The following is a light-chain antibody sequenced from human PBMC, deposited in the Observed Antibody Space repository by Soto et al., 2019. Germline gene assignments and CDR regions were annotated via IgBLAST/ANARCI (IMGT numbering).Light chain of an antibody. V-gene: IGKV2-28*01. CDR1: QSLLLSSGNNY. Sequence: DIVLTQSPLSLHVTPGESASISCKASQSLLLSSGNNYLDWYLQKPGQSPQLLIYLGSTRASGVPDRCSGSGSGTDFTLKISTVEAEDVGVYYCAQALQTVTFGGGTKVESK. CDR2: LGS. CDR3: AQALQTVT. J-gene: IGKJ4*01.